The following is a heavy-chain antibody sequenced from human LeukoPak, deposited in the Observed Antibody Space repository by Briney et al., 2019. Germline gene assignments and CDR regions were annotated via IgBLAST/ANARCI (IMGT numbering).Heavy chain of an antibody. CDR3: AKPKGNYGSGSCIDH. Sequence: PGGSLRLSCAASGFTFSSYGMHWVRQAPGKGLEWVAVIWYDGSNKYYADSVKGRFTISRDNSKNTLYLQMNSLRAEDTAVYYCAKPKGNYGSGSCIDHWGQGTLVTVSS. D-gene: IGHD3-10*01. CDR1: GFTFSSYG. CDR2: IWYDGSNK. J-gene: IGHJ4*02. V-gene: IGHV3-33*06.